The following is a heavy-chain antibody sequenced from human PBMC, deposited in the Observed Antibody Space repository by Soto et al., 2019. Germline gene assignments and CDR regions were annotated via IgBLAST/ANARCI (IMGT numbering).Heavy chain of an antibody. D-gene: IGHD2-21*02. CDR1: GGTFSSYT. CDR3: ARDIVVVTAHTYYYYGMDV. CDR2: IIPILGIA. V-gene: IGHV1-69*04. J-gene: IGHJ6*02. Sequence: GASVKVSCKASGGTFSSYTISWVRQAPGQGLEWMGRIIPILGIANYAQKFQGRVTITADKSTSTAYMELSSLRSEDTAVYYCARDIVVVTAHTYYYYGMDVWGQGTTVTVSS.